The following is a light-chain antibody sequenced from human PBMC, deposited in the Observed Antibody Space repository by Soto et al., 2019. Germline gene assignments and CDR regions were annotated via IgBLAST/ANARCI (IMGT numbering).Light chain of an antibody. CDR1: SSDVGGYNY. J-gene: IGLJ1*01. Sequence: QSALTQPASVSGSPGQSITISCTGTSSDVGGYNYVSWYQQHPGKAPKIMISDVSNRPSGVSNRFSGSKSGNTASLTISGLQTEDEADYYFSSYTTSSPDVFGTGTKLTVL. CDR2: DVS. V-gene: IGLV2-14*01. CDR3: SSYTTSSPDV.